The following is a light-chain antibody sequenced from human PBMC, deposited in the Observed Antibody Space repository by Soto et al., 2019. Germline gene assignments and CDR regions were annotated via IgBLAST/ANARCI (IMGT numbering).Light chain of an antibody. CDR3: QQYDSYSRT. CDR1: QSISSW. CDR2: KAS. J-gene: IGKJ1*01. Sequence: DIQMTQSPSTLSASVGDRVTITCRASQSISSWLAWYQQRPGKAPKPLIYKASSLASGVPSRFSGSGSGTELPLTISSLQPDDFATYYCQQYDSYSRTFGQGTKVEIK. V-gene: IGKV1-5*03.